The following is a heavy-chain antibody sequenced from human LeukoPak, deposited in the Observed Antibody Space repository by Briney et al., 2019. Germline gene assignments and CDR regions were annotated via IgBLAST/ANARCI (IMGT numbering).Heavy chain of an antibody. V-gene: IGHV3-7*01. CDR1: GFTFSSHW. D-gene: IGHD6-13*01. CDR3: ARAAGTDYYFDY. J-gene: IGHJ4*02. CDR2: IQQDGSDK. Sequence: GGSLRLSCAASGFTFSSHWMSWVRQAPGKGLEWVANIQQDGSDKNYVDSVKGRFTISRDNAKNSLYLQMNGLRAEDTAVYYCARAAGTDYYFDYWGQGTLVIVSS.